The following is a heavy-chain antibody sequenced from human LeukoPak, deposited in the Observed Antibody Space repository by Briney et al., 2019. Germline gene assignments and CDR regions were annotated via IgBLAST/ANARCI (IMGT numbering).Heavy chain of an antibody. CDR2: ISDSGRTI. Sequence: SGGSLRLSCAASGFTFSSYAVSWIRQAPGKGLEWVSHISDSGRTIYYADSVKGRFTISRDNAKNSLYLQMNSLRAEDTAVYYCASQYYYAMDVWGQGTTVTVSS. J-gene: IGHJ6*02. CDR3: ASQYYYAMDV. CDR1: GFTFSSYA. V-gene: IGHV3-11*01.